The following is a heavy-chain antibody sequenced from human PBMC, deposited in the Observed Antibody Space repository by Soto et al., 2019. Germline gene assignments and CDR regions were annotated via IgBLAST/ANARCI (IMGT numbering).Heavy chain of an antibody. CDR2: IYYSGST. CDR3: AGRASRYYYDSSGYFDY. V-gene: IGHV4-39*07. J-gene: IGHJ4*02. D-gene: IGHD3-22*01. Sequence: SETLSLTCTVSGGSITSSIYYWGWIRQPPGKGLEWIGTIYYSGSTYYNPSLKSRVTISVDTSKNQFSLKLSSVTAADTAVYYCAGRASRYYYDSSGYFDYWGQGTLVTVSS. CDR1: GGSITSSIYY.